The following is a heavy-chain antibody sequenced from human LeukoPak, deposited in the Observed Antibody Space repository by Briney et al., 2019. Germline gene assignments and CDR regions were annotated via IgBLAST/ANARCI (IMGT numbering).Heavy chain of an antibody. Sequence: KPSEALSLTCTVSGGSISSSSYYWGWIRQPPGKGLEWIGSIYYSGSTYYNPSLKSRVTISVDTSKNQFSLKLGSVTAADTAVYYCARDLGCSSTSCRFYFDYWGQGTLVTVSS. CDR2: IYYSGST. D-gene: IGHD2-2*01. J-gene: IGHJ4*02. CDR1: GGSISSSSYY. V-gene: IGHV4-39*07. CDR3: ARDLGCSSTSCRFYFDY.